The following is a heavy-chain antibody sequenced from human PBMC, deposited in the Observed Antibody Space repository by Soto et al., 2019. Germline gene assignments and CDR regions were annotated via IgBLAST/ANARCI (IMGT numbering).Heavy chain of an antibody. CDR3: ARGGSTYYYDSSGYSLGAIRGVFDY. CDR2: IYYSGST. CDR1: GGSISSYY. D-gene: IGHD3-22*01. J-gene: IGHJ4*02. Sequence: SETLSLPCTVSGGSISSYYWSWIRQPPGKGLEWIGYIYYSGSTNYNPSLKSRVTISVETSKNQFSLKLSSVTAADTAVYYCARGGSTYYYDSSGYSLGAIRGVFDYWGQGTLVTVSS. V-gene: IGHV4-59*01.